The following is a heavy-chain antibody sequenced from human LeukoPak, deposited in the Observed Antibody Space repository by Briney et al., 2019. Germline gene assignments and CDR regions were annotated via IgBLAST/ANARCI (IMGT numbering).Heavy chain of an antibody. J-gene: IGHJ4*02. D-gene: IGHD4-17*01. Sequence: PGGSLRLSCAASGFTFNNYAMSWVRQAPGKGLGWVSGISGRGGSTYYADSVKGRFTISRDNSNNTLYLQMNSLRAEDTALYYCAKNGDYGDYVDYWGQGTLVTVSS. CDR1: GFTFNNYA. V-gene: IGHV3-23*01. CDR3: AKNGDYGDYVDY. CDR2: ISGRGGST.